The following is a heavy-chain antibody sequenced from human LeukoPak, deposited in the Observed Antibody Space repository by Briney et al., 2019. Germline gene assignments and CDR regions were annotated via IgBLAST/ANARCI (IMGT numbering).Heavy chain of an antibody. D-gene: IGHD5-18*01. CDR2: INPNSGGT. CDR1: GYTFTGYY. Sequence: ASVKVSCKASGYTFTGYYMHWVRQAPGQGLEWMGWINPNSGGTNYAQKFQGRVTMTRDMSTSTVYMELSSLRSEDTAVYYCARTRGYSYGAGVFDPWGQGTLVTVSS. J-gene: IGHJ5*02. CDR3: ARTRGYSYGAGVFDP. V-gene: IGHV1-2*02.